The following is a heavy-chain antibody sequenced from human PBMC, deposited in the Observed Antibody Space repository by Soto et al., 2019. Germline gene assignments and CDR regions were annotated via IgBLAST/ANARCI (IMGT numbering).Heavy chain of an antibody. Sequence: QVQLVESGGGVVLPGRSLRLSCAASGFTFSSYSMHWVRQAPGKGLEWVAVISYDGSNKDHADSVKGRFTISRDNSKNTVYLQMSSLRHADTAVYYWARDIVISNFDYWGQGTLVTVSS. D-gene: IGHD1-26*01. J-gene: IGHJ4*02. CDR1: GFTFSSYS. CDR2: ISYDGSNK. CDR3: ARDIVISNFDY. V-gene: IGHV3-30*03.